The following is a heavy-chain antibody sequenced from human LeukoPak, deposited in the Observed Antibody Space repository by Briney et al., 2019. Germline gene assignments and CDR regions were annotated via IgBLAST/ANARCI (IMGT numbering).Heavy chain of an antibody. CDR3: ARDYGSGSYRFDY. CDR1: GYTFTTYG. D-gene: IGHD3-10*01. CDR2: IDAYNGNT. J-gene: IGHJ4*02. Sequence: GASVKVSGKASGYTFTTYGISWVRQAPGQGLEWMGWIDAYNGNTKYAQKLQGRVSMATDTSTSTAYMELRSLRSDDTAVYYCARDYGSGSYRFDYWGQGTLVTVSS. V-gene: IGHV1-18*01.